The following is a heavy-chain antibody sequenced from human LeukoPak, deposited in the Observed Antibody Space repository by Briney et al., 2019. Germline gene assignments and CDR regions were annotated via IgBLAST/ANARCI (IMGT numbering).Heavy chain of an antibody. CDR1: GYTFTGYY. V-gene: IGHV1-2*02. CDR3: ARDRMGYYYDSSGYYFY. Sequence: ASVKVSCKASGYTFTGYYMHWVRQAPGQGLEWMGWINPNSGGTNYAQKFQGRVTMTRDTSISTAHMELSRLRSDDTAVYYCARDRMGYYYDSSGYYFYWGQGTLVTVSS. J-gene: IGHJ4*02. D-gene: IGHD3-22*01. CDR2: INPNSGGT.